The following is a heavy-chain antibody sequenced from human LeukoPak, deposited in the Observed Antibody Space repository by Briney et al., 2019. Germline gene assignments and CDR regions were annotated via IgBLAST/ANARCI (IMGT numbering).Heavy chain of an antibody. CDR2: IYHSGST. J-gene: IGHJ5*02. V-gene: IGHV4-39*07. D-gene: IGHD2/OR15-2a*01. Sequence: SQTLSLTCTVSGGSISSGTYYWGWIRQPPGKGLEWIGSIYHSGSTYYNPSLKSRVTISVDTSKNQFSLKLSSVTAADTAVYYCARAGYFPWFDPWGQGTLVTVSS. CDR3: ARAGYFPWFDP. CDR1: GGSISSGTYY.